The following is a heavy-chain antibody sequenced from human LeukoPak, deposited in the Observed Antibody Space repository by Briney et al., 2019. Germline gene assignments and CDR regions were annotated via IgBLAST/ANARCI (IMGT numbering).Heavy chain of an antibody. CDR3: ARVQIAVPGNYYFDH. CDR2: IYYGGST. J-gene: IGHJ4*02. V-gene: IGHV4-59*01. Sequence: SETLSLTCTVSRGSMSGYYWSWIRQPPGKGLEWIGYIYYGGSTNYNPSLKSRVTISVDTSKNQFSLKLSSVTAADTAVYYCARVQIAVPGNYYFDHWGQGTLATVSS. CDR1: RGSMSGYY. D-gene: IGHD6-19*01.